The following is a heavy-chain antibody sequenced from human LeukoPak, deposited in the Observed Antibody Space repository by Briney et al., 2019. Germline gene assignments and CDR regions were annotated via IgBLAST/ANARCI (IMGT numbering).Heavy chain of an antibody. CDR3: ARDRSELRFLEWSNAFDI. V-gene: IGHV1-18*04. D-gene: IGHD3-3*01. CDR1: GYTFTGYY. J-gene: IGHJ3*02. CDR2: ISAYNGNT. Sequence: ASVKVSCKASGYTFTGYYMHWVRQAPGQGLEWMGWISAYNGNTNYAQKLQGRVTMTTDTSTSTAYMELRSLRSDDTAVYYCARDRSELRFLEWSNAFDIWGQGTMVTVSS.